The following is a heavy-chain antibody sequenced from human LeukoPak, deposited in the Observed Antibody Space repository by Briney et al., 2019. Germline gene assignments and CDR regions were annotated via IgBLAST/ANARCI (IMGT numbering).Heavy chain of an antibody. J-gene: IGHJ4*02. CDR3: ARDPPDY. CDR1: GFTFSSYE. Sequence: GGSLRLSCIASGFTFSSYEMSWVRQAPGKGLEWVSYISSSSGIFYADSVKGRFTIPRDNAKNSLYLQINSLRAEDTAVYYCARDPPDYWGQGTLVTVSS. D-gene: IGHD1-14*01. CDR2: ISSSSGI. V-gene: IGHV3-48*03.